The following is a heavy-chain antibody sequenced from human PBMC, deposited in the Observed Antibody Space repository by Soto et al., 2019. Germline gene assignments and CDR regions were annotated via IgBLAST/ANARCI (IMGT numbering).Heavy chain of an antibody. D-gene: IGHD3-10*01. J-gene: IGHJ5*02. CDR1: GGSFSGYY. V-gene: IGHV4-34*01. Sequence: QVQLQQWGAGLLKPSETLSLTCAVYGGSFSGYYWSWIRQPPGKGLDWIGEINHSGSTNYKPSLNSRVTISVDTSKNQFSLKLSSVTAADTAVYYCARGGGRRDDGSPETNWFDPWGPGTLVTVSS. CDR3: ARGGGRRDDGSPETNWFDP. CDR2: INHSGST.